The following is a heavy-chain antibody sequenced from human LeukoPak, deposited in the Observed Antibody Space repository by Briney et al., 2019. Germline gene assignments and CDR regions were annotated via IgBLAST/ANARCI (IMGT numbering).Heavy chain of an antibody. CDR1: GFTFSSYS. V-gene: IGHV3-21*01. J-gene: IGHJ4*02. D-gene: IGHD4-17*01. Sequence: NPEGSLRLSCAASGFTFSSYSMNWIRQAPGKGLEWASSISSSTSYIYYADSVKGRFTISKDNAKNSLYLQMNSLRAEDTAVYYCARAGGSTVSHSDYWGQGTLVTVSS. CDR2: ISSSTSYI. CDR3: ARAGGSTVSHSDY.